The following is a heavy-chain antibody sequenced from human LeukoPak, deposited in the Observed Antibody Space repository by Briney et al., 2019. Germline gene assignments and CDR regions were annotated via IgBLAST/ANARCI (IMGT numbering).Heavy chain of an antibody. CDR3: ASDGGRSYGFAADY. J-gene: IGHJ4*02. D-gene: IGHD5-18*01. Sequence: SETLSLTCTVSGGSVSSGNYYWTWIRQPAGKGLEWIGRIYTRGSTNYNPSLKSRVTISIDASKNQFSLKLSSVTAADTAVYYCASDGGRSYGFAADYWGQGTLVTVSS. CDR1: GGSVSSGNYY. V-gene: IGHV4-61*10. CDR2: IYTRGST.